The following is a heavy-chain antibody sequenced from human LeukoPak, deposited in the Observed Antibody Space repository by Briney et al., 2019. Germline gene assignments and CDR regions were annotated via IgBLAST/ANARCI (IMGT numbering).Heavy chain of an antibody. CDR2: IYASGNT. D-gene: IGHD3-10*01. Sequence: SETLSLTCTVSGDSISSYYWSWIRQPAGRRLEWIGRIYASGNTNYNPSLKSRVTMSVDTSKNQFSLNLSSVTAADTAVYYCARDVHGSGTWDWFDPWGQGTLVTVSS. J-gene: IGHJ5*02. CDR1: GDSISSYY. V-gene: IGHV4-4*07. CDR3: ARDVHGSGTWDWFDP.